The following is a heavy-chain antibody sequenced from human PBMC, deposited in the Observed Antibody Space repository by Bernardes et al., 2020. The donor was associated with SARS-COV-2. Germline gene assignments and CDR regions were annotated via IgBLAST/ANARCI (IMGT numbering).Heavy chain of an antibody. Sequence: GGSLRLSRAASGFTFSSYWMHWVRQAPGKGLVWVSRINSDGSSTSYADSVKGRFTISRDNAKNTLYLQMNSLRAEDTAVYYCARGGRGAMGATWYWGQGTLVTVSS. CDR1: GFTFSSYW. CDR2: INSDGSST. V-gene: IGHV3-74*01. D-gene: IGHD1-26*01. CDR3: ARGGRGAMGATWY. J-gene: IGHJ4*02.